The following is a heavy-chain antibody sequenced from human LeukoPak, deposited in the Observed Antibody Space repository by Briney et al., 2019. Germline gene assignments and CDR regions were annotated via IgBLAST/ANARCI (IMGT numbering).Heavy chain of an antibody. V-gene: IGHV3-7*03. CDR1: GFTFSSYW. J-gene: IGHJ5*02. CDR3: ARDVTARPRWFDP. CDR2: IKQDGSEK. Sequence: GGSLRLSCAASGFTFSSYWMSWVRQAPGKGLEWVANIKQDGSEKYYVDSVKGRFTISRDNSKNTLYLQMDSLRVEDSGVYYCARDVTARPRWFDPWGQGTLVSVSS. D-gene: IGHD6-6*01.